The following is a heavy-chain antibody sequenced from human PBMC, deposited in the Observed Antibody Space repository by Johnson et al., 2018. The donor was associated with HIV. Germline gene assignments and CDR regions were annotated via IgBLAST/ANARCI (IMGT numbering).Heavy chain of an antibody. CDR1: GFTFTNAW. D-gene: IGHD2-21*01. CDR3: VTGCVYLWCLNAFDI. Sequence: VQLVESGGGLVKPGGSLRLSCVASGFTFTNAWMSWVRQAPGKGLEWVGRIKSKTDGGTTDYASPVKGRFTISRDDSKTTLSLQMNSLKTEDTAVYYCVTGCVYLWCLNAFDIWGQGTMVTVSS. CDR2: IKSKTDGGTT. J-gene: IGHJ3*02. V-gene: IGHV3-15*01.